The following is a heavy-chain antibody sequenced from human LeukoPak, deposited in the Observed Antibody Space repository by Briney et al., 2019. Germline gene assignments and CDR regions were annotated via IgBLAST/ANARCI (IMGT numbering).Heavy chain of an antibody. D-gene: IGHD3-22*01. CDR2: IDDSVST. Sequence: PSQTLSLPYTVSGRPMSSGGYYWTWIRQHPGKGLEWIRYIDDSVSTDYNPSLKSRVTISADTAKNQFALKLSSVTAADTAVYYCAGRNYYDSRENFDFWGQGTLVTVSA. V-gene: IGHV4-31*03. CDR1: GRPMSSGGYY. J-gene: IGHJ4*02. CDR3: AGRNYYDSRENFDF.